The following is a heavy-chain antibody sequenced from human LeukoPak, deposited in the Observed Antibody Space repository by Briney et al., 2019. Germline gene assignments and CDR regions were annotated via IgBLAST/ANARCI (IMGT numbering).Heavy chain of an antibody. J-gene: IGHJ3*02. CDR2: IYSGGPT. Sequence: TGGSLRLSCAASGFTVSLYYMTWVRQAPGKGLEWVSVIYSGGPTYYADSVNGRFTISRDNSKNTVYLQMNSLRGEDTAVYFCARGWVVATGGFDMWGQGTMVTVSS. CDR3: ARGWVVATGGFDM. CDR1: GFTVSLYY. V-gene: IGHV3-53*01. D-gene: IGHD2-8*02.